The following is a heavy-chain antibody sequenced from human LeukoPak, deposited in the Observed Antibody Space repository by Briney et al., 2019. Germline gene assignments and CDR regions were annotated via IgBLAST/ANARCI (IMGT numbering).Heavy chain of an antibody. CDR1: GGTFSSYA. V-gene: IGHV1-69*04. CDR3: ARSSYYYDSSGISDAFDI. D-gene: IGHD3-22*01. J-gene: IGHJ3*02. CDR2: VIPILGIA. Sequence: SVKVSCKASGGTFSSYAISWVRQAPGQGLEWMGGVIPILGIANYAQKFQGRVTITADKSTSTAYMELSSLRSEDTAVYYCARSSYYYDSSGISDAFDIWGQGTMVTVSS.